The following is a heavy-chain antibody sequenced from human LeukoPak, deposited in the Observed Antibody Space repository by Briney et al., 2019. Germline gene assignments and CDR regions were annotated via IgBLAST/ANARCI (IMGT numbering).Heavy chain of an antibody. CDR3: AKGVAVASPYYFDY. J-gene: IGHJ4*02. Sequence: QPGGSLRLPCAASGFTFSSYAMSWVRQAPGKGLEWVSPISGSGSSTYYADSVKGRFTISRDNSKNTLYLQMNSLRAEDTAVYYCAKGVAVASPYYFDYWGQGTLVTVSS. CDR1: GFTFSSYA. V-gene: IGHV3-23*01. D-gene: IGHD6-19*01. CDR2: ISGSGSST.